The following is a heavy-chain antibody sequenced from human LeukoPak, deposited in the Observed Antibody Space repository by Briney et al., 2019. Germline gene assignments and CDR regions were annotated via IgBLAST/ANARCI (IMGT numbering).Heavy chain of an antibody. J-gene: IGHJ4*02. CDR3: ARGRRSSGWYISYYFDY. D-gene: IGHD6-19*01. CDR2: INHSGST. Sequence: PSETLSLTCAVYGGSFSGYYWSWIRQPPGKGLERIGEINHSGSTNYNPSLKSRVTISVDTSKNQFSLKLSSVTAADTAVYYCARGRRSSGWYISYYFDYWGQGTLVTVSS. CDR1: GGSFSGYY. V-gene: IGHV4-34*01.